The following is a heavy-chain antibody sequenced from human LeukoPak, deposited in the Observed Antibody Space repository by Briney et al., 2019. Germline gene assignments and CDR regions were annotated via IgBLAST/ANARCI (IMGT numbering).Heavy chain of an antibody. V-gene: IGHV3-11*01. J-gene: IGHJ4*02. CDR3: AKDQFSGSYHTDFDY. Sequence: GGSLRLSCAASGFTFSDYYMSWIRQAPGKGLEWVSYISSSGSSIYYADSVKGRFTISRDNAKNSLYLQMNSLRAEDTAVYYCAKDQFSGSYHTDFDYWGQGTLVTVSS. CDR2: ISSSGSSI. CDR1: GFTFSDYY. D-gene: IGHD1-26*01.